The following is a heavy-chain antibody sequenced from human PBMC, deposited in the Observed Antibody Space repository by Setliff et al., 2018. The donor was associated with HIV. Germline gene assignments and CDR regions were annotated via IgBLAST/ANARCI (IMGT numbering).Heavy chain of an antibody. D-gene: IGHD3-10*01. CDR1: GYTFTSYG. CDR2: INSNSGGT. J-gene: IGHJ3*02. Sequence: GASVKVSCKASGYTFTSYGISWVRQAPGQGLEWMGWINSNSGGTNYAQKFQGRVTMTRDTSVSSAYMELSRVRSDDTAVYYCAREELRGTKVFDIWGQGTMVTVSS. V-gene: IGHV1-2*02. CDR3: AREELRGTKVFDI.